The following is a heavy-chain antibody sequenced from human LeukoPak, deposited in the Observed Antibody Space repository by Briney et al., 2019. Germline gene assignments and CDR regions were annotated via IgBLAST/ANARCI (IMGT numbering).Heavy chain of an antibody. V-gene: IGHV4-59*01. CDR2: VDYSGGT. Sequence: AETLSLTCTVSGGSISSYYWNWIRQPPGKGLEWIGYVDYSGGTNYNPSLKSRVTISVDTSKNQFSLKLSSVIAADAAVYYCARGADSSGYYSIFYFDYWGQGTLVTVSS. CDR3: ARGADSSGYYSIFYFDY. CDR1: GGSISSYY. J-gene: IGHJ4*02. D-gene: IGHD3-22*01.